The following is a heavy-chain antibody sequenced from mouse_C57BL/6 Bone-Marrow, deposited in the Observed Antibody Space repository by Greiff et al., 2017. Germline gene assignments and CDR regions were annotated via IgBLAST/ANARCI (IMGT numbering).Heavy chain of an antibody. CDR2: INPNNGGT. D-gene: IGHD1-3*01. J-gene: IGHJ4*01. V-gene: IGHV1-22*01. CDR3: ARGQWAMDY. CDR1: GYTFTDYN. Sequence: VQLQQSGPELVKPGASVKMSCKASGYTFTDYNMHWVKQSHGKSLEWIGYINPNNGGTSYNQKFKGKATLTVNKSSSTVYMELRSLTSDDSAVYYCARGQWAMDYGGQGTSVTVSS.